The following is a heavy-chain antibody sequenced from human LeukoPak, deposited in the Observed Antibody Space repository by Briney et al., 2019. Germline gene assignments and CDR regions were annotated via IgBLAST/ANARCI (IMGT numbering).Heavy chain of an antibody. V-gene: IGHV1-2*02. CDR2: INPNSGGT. CDR3: ARAANPQDCFDC. J-gene: IGHJ4*02. Sequence: GESLKISCKGSGYSFTTYWVAWVRQAPGQGLEWMGWINPNSGGTNYAQKFQGRVTMTRDTSISTAYMELSRLTSDDTAVYYCARAANPQDCFDCWGQRTLVTVSS. D-gene: IGHD4/OR15-4a*01. CDR1: GYSFTTYW.